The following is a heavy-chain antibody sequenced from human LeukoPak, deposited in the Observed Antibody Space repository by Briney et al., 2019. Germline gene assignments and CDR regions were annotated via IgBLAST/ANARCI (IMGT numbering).Heavy chain of an antibody. V-gene: IGHV3-48*03. CDR3: ARDGDSGYPAPFDI. CDR1: GFTFSTYE. Sequence: PGGSLRLSCAASGFTFSTYEMAWVRQAPGKGLEWVAYISRSGGNIYYADSVKGRFTISRDNAKNSLYLQMNSLRAEDTAVYYCARDGDSGYPAPFDIWGQGRMVTVSS. D-gene: IGHD5-12*01. J-gene: IGHJ3*02. CDR2: ISRSGGNI.